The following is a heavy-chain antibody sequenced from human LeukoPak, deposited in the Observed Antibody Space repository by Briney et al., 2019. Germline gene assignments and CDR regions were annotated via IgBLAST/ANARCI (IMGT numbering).Heavy chain of an antibody. D-gene: IGHD3-10*01. CDR1: GGSISSYY. CDR3: ARFYGSGSYFYYYYMDV. J-gene: IGHJ6*03. V-gene: IGHV4-59*01. Sequence: SSETLSLTCTVSGGSISSYYWSWIRQPPGKGLEYIGYIYYSGSTNYNPSLKSRVTISVDTSKNQFSLKLSSVTAADTAVYYCARFYGSGSYFYYYYMDVWGKGTTVTISS. CDR2: IYYSGST.